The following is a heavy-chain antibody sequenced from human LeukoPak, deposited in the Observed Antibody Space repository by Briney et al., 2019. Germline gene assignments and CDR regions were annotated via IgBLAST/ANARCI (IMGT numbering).Heavy chain of an antibody. Sequence: SVKVSCKASGYTFTDYYMHWVRQAPGQGLEWMGWINPNSGGTNYAQKFQGRVTMTRDTSISTAYMELSRLRSDDTAVYYCARPQDIVVVPAAPFDPWGQGTLVTVSS. CDR3: ARPQDIVVVPAAPFDP. CDR1: GYTFTDYY. J-gene: IGHJ5*02. V-gene: IGHV1-2*02. D-gene: IGHD2-2*01. CDR2: INPNSGGT.